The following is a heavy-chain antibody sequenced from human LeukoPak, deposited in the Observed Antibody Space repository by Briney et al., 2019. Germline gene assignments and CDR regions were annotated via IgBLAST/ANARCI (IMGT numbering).Heavy chain of an antibody. CDR1: GYTFTSYY. J-gene: IGHJ4*02. V-gene: IGHV1-46*01. CDR2: INPSAGSA. Sequence: ASVKVSCKASGYTFTSYYMHWVRQAPGHGLEWMGIINPSAGSATYAQKFQGRVTMTKDTSTTTVYMELSSLRSEDTAVYYCAGGRYSDFDYWGQGTLVTVSS. CDR3: AGGRYSDFDY. D-gene: IGHD1-14*01.